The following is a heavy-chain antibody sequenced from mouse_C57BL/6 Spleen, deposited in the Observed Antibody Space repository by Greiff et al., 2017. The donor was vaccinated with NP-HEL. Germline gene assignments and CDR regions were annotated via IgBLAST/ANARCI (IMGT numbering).Heavy chain of an antibody. CDR1: GYTFTSYW. CDR2: IDPSDSYT. D-gene: IGHD2-3*01. Sequence: QVQLQQSGAELVKPGASVKLSCKASGYTFTSYWMQWVKQRPGQGLEWIGEIDPSDSYTNYNPKFKGKATLTVDTSSSTAYMQLSRLTSEDSAFYYGARSGDGSWYFDVWGTGTTVTVSS. J-gene: IGHJ1*03. CDR3: ARSGDGSWYFDV. V-gene: IGHV1-50*01.